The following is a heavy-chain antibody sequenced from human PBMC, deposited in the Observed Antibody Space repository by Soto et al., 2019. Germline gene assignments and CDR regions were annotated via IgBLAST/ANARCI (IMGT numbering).Heavy chain of an antibody. CDR3: ARDWRGIAVAAPPGEDYYYYYGMDV. CDR2: IYHSGST. D-gene: IGHD6-19*01. CDR1: GGSISSSNW. J-gene: IGHJ6*02. Sequence: QVQLQESGPGLVKPSGTLSLTCAVSGGSISSSNWWSWVRQPPGKGLEWIGEIYHSGSTNYNPSLKSRVTISVDKSKNQFSLKLSSVTAADTAVYYCARDWRGIAVAAPPGEDYYYYYGMDVWGQGTTVTVSS. V-gene: IGHV4-4*02.